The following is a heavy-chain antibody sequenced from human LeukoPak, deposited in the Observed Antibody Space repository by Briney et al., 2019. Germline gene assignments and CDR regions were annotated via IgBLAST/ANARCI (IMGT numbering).Heavy chain of an antibody. D-gene: IGHD2-15*01. CDR3: AKDLLVVVAATRTGWFDP. J-gene: IGHJ5*02. CDR1: GFTFSSYA. Sequence: PGGSLRLSCAASGFTFSSYAMNWVRQAPGKGLEWVSAISGSGGSTYYADSVKGRFTISRDNSKNTLYLQMNSLRAEDTAVYYCAKDLLVVVAATRTGWFDPWGQGTLVTVSS. CDR2: ISGSGGST. V-gene: IGHV3-23*01.